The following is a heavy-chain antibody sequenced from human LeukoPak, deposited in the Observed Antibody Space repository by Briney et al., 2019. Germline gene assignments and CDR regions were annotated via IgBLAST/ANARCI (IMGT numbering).Heavy chain of an antibody. V-gene: IGHV1-46*01. CDR1: GYTFTSYY. Sequence: ASVKVSCKASGYTFTSYYMHWVRQAPGQGLEWMGIINPSGGSTSYAQKFQGRVTMTRNTSISTAYMELSSLRSEDTAVYYCARRAPHYYDSSGYLIGYWGQGTLVTVSS. D-gene: IGHD3-22*01. CDR3: ARRAPHYYDSSGYLIGY. CDR2: INPSGGST. J-gene: IGHJ4*02.